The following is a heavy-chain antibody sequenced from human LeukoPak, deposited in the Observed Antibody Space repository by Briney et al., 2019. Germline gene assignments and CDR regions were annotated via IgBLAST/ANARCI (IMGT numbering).Heavy chain of an antibody. CDR3: ARSRETYVNWNDLYYYYYYMDV. V-gene: IGHV4-61*02. Sequence: KPSQTLSLTCTVSGGSISSGSYYWSWIRQPAGKGLEWIGRIYTSGSTNYNPSLKSRITISVDTSKSQFSLKLSSVTAADTAVYYCARSRETYVNWNDLYYYYYYMDVWGKGTTVTVSS. CDR2: IYTSGST. CDR1: GGSISSGSYY. J-gene: IGHJ6*03. D-gene: IGHD1-20*01.